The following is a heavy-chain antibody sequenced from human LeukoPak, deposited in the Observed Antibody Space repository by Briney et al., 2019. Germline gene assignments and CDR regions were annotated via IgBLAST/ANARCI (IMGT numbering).Heavy chain of an antibody. J-gene: IGHJ4*02. V-gene: IGHV3-30*18. CDR2: VSYDGSNK. CDR1: GFTFSSYG. Sequence: PGRSLRLSCAASGFTFSSYGMHWVRQAPGKGLEWVAVVSYDGSNKYYADSVKGRFTISRDNSKNTLYLQMNSLRAEDTAVYYCANQRYWGQGTLVTVSS. CDR3: ANQRY.